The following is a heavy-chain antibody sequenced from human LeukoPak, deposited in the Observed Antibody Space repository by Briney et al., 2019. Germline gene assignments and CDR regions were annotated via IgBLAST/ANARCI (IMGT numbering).Heavy chain of an antibody. CDR2: ISYSGST. V-gene: IGHV4-39*07. Sequence: SETLPLTCTVSGGSISSSSYYWGWIRQPPGKGLEWIGSISYSGSTYYNPSLKSRVTISVDTSKNQFSLKLSSVTAADTAVYYCARDLTGENYYDSSGYYHYYYYYGMDVWGQGTTVTVSS. CDR1: GGSISSSSYY. J-gene: IGHJ6*02. CDR3: ARDLTGENYYDSSGYYHYYYYYGMDV. D-gene: IGHD3-22*01.